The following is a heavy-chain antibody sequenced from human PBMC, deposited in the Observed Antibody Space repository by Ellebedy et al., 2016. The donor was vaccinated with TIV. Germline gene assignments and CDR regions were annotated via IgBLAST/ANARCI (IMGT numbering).Heavy chain of an antibody. CDR3: ARTYSSYFFDY. CDR1: GFTFSSYG. D-gene: IGHD2-15*01. V-gene: IGHV3-30*03. J-gene: IGHJ4*02. CDR2: FSYDGSEV. Sequence: GESLKISCAASGFTFSSYGLHWVRQAPGRGLEWVAFFSYDGSEVYYADSVKGRFTISRDKSRDTLYLHMNGLRADDTAVYHCARTYSSYFFDYWGQGTLVTVSS.